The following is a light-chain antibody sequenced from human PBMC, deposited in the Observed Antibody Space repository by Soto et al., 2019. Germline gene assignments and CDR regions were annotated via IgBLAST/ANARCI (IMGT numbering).Light chain of an antibody. V-gene: IGLV2-11*01. CDR2: DVT. J-gene: IGLJ1*01. CDR3: CSYAGSYTYV. CDR1: SSDVGTYKY. Sequence: QSALTQPRSVSGSPGQSVTISCTGTSSDVGTYKYVSWYQNQPGTAPKLIIYDVTKRPSGVPDRFSGSKSGDTASLTISELQAEDEAYYYCCSYAGSYTYVFGTWTKLTVL.